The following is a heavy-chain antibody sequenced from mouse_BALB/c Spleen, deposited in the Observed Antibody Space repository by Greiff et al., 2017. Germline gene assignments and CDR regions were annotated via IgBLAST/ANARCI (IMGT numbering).Heavy chain of an antibody. Sequence: EVQLVESGAGLVKPGASLKLSCAASGFAFSSYDMSWVRQTPEKRLEWIAYISSGGGSTYYPNTVKGRFTITRDNAENTLYLQVSSLKSEDTAMYYCARCRISFFDYWGQGTTVTVSS. CDR1: GFAFSSYD. J-gene: IGHJ2*01. CDR3: ARCRISFFDY. V-gene: IGHV5-12-1*01. D-gene: IGHD2-12*01. CDR2: ISSGGGST.